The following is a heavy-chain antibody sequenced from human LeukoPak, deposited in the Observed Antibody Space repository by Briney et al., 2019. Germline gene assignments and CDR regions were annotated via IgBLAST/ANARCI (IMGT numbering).Heavy chain of an antibody. CDR3: ARQVGGKYYDGSGPFDY. CDR2: IYYSGST. J-gene: IGHJ4*02. D-gene: IGHD3-22*01. V-gene: IGHV4-59*08. CDR1: GGSISSYY. Sequence: SETLSLTCTVSGGSISSYYWSWLRQPPGKGLEWIGYIYYSGSTNYNPSLKSRVTISVDTSKNQFSLKLSSVTAADTALYFCARQVGGKYYDGSGPFDYWGQGTLVTVSS.